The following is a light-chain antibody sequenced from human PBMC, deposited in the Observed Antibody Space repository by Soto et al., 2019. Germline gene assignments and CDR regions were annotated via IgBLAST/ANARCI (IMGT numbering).Light chain of an antibody. CDR1: SSDVGNYNL. CDR2: EGS. V-gene: IGLV2-23*01. J-gene: IGLJ1*01. Sequence: QSVLTQPASVSGSPGQSITISCTGTSSDVGNYNLVSWYQQHPGKAPKLMIYEGSKRPSGVSNRFSGSKSGNTASLTISILQAEDEDDYSCCSYAGSSTYVFGTGTKVTVL. CDR3: CSYAGSSTYV.